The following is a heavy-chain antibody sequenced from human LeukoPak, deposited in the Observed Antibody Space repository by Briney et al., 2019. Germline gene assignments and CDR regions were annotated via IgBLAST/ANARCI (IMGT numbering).Heavy chain of an antibody. J-gene: IGHJ4*02. Sequence: TSETLSPTCTVSGGSISSYYWSWIRQPPGKGLEWIGYIYYSGSTNYNPSLKSRVTISVDTSKNQFSLKLSSVTAADTAVYYCARAYDSSGYGTDYWGQGTLVTVSS. CDR3: ARAYDSSGYGTDY. CDR1: GGSISSYY. CDR2: IYYSGST. V-gene: IGHV4-59*08. D-gene: IGHD3-22*01.